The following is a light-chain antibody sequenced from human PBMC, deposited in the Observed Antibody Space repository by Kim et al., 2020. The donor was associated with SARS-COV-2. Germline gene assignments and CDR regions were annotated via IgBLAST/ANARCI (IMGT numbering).Light chain of an antibody. CDR2: AAS. CDR3: QQSYSTPWLT. J-gene: IGKJ4*01. Sequence: SVGDRVTIACRASQSIGTRLNWYQQRPGKAPKLLIYAASSLQSGVPSRFSGTGSGTDFTLTINSLQPEDFATYYCQQSYSTPWLTFGGGTKVDIK. V-gene: IGKV1-39*01. CDR1: QSIGTR.